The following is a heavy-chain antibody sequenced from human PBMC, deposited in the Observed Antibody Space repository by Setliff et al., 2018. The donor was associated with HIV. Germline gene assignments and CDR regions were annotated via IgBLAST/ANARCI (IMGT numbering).Heavy chain of an antibody. D-gene: IGHD3-3*01. Sequence: GGSLRLSCAASGFMFSSYWMSWVRQAPGKGLEWVANIKQDGGERYYVDSVKGRFTISRDNAKNSLYLQMNSLRAEDTAVYYCARVPAPISPHGGGFWSGYRNYYYYYMDVWGKGTKVTVSS. CDR2: IKQDGGER. V-gene: IGHV3-7*03. CDR3: ARVPAPISPHGGGFWSGYRNYYYYYMDV. CDR1: GFMFSSYW. J-gene: IGHJ6*03.